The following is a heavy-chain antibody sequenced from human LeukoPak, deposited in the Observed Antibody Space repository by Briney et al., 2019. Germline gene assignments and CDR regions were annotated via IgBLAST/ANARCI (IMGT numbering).Heavy chain of an antibody. V-gene: IGHV1-2*06. D-gene: IGHD4-17*01. CDR3: ARDLRLGYGDYPEHHYYYFYGMDV. J-gene: IGHJ6*02. CDR2: INPNSGGT. Sequence: ASVKVSCKASGYTFTGYYMHWVRQAPGQGLEWMGRINPNSGGTNYAQKFQGRVTMTRDTSISTAYMELSRLRSDDTAVYYCARDLRLGYGDYPEHHYYYFYGMDVWGQGTTVTVSS. CDR1: GYTFTGYY.